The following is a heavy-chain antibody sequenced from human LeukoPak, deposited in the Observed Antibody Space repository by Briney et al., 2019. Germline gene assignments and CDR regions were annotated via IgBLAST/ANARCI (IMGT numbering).Heavy chain of an antibody. J-gene: IGHJ6*02. V-gene: IGHV1-18*01. CDR2: ISAYNGNT. CDR3: ARDVFGRGWYAGEYYYYGMDV. CDR1: GYTFTSYA. Sequence: ASVKVSCKASGYTFTSYAMNWVRQAPGQGLEWMGWISAYNGNTNYAQKLQGRVTMTTDTSTSTAYMELRSLRSDDTAVYYCARDVFGRGWYAGEYYYYGMDVWGQGTTVTVSS. D-gene: IGHD6-19*01.